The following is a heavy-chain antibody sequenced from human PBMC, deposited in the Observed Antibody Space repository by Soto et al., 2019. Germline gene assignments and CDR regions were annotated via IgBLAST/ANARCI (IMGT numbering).Heavy chain of an antibody. CDR1: GYTFTSYA. V-gene: IGHV1-3*01. CDR2: INAGNCNT. D-gene: IGHD2-21*02. J-gene: IGHJ4*02. CDR3: SRSSVAVTALDY. Sequence: ASVKVSCKASGYTFTSYAMHLVRQAPVQILELIVWINAGNCNTKYSQKFQGRVTITMYTSAITSYIELSDLRSEDTAVYYCSRSSVAVTALDYWGQGALVTVSS.